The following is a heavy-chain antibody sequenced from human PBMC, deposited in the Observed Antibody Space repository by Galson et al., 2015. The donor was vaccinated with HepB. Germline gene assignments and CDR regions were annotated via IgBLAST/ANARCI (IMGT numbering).Heavy chain of an antibody. CDR2: INPSGGIT. CDR1: GYTFTSYY. Sequence: SVKVSCKASGYTFTSYYLNWVRPAPGQGLEWMGIINPSGGITNHAQRFQGRVTMTRDTSTSTVYMELRSLRSEDTAVYFCARGENAFDIWGQGTMVTVSS. J-gene: IGHJ3*02. V-gene: IGHV1-46*01. CDR3: ARGENAFDI.